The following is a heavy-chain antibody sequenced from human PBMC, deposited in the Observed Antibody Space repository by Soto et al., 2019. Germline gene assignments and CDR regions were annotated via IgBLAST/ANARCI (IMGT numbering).Heavy chain of an antibody. D-gene: IGHD6-19*01. J-gene: IGHJ2*01. Sequence: EVQLLESGGCLVQPGGSLRLSCVASGFTFSNYATTWVRQAPGKGLAWVSTISGGGERTYYADSVRGRFTISRDNSKNTLYLQMDSLRAEDTAVYYCANVAVAGGYLYFDLWGRGTLVTVSS. CDR3: ANVAVAGGYLYFDL. CDR2: ISGGGERT. V-gene: IGHV3-23*01. CDR1: GFTFSNYA.